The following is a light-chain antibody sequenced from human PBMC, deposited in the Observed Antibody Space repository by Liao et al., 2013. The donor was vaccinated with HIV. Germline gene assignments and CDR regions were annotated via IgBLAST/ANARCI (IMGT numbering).Light chain of an antibody. Sequence: SYELTQPPSVSVAPGKTARITCGGEDIGSKSVHWYHQKPGQAPVLVIYYDSDRPSGIPERFSGSNSGNTATLTISRVEAGDEADYYCHVWDITSGHVFGTGTKVTAL. CDR3: HVWDITSGHV. CDR2: YDS. CDR1: DIGSKS. V-gene: IGLV3-21*01. J-gene: IGLJ1*01.